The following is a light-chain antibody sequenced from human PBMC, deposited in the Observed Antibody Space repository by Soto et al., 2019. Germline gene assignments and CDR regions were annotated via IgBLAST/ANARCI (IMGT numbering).Light chain of an antibody. J-gene: IGKJ1*01. CDR2: EAS. CDR1: QSISSW. CDR3: QQSNHYPWT. V-gene: IGKV1-5*03. Sequence: DIQMTQSPSTLSASVGDRVTITCRASQSISSWLAWYQQKPGKAPKLLIYEASNLESGVPSRFTGSGSGTEFTLTISSLQPDDFATYYCQQSNHYPWTFGQGTKVEIK.